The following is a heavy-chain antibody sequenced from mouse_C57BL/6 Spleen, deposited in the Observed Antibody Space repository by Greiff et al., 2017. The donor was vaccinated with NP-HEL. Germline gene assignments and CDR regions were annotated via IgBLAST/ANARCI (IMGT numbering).Heavy chain of an antibody. D-gene: IGHD2-3*01. V-gene: IGHV1-15*01. J-gene: IGHJ4*01. CDR3: TRRLLSHYYAMDY. Sequence: QVQLQQSGAELVRPGASVTLSCKASGYTFTDYEMHWVKQTPVHGLEWIGAIDPETGGTAYNQKFKGKAILTADKSSSTAYMVLRSLTSEDSAVYYCTRRLLSHYYAMDYWGQGTSVTVSS. CDR1: GYTFTDYE. CDR2: IDPETGGT.